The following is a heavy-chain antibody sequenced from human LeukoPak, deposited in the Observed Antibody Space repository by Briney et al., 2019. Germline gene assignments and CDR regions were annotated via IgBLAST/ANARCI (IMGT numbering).Heavy chain of an antibody. CDR3: ARSRHPYAFDI. V-gene: IGHV3-7*01. CDR2: IKQDGSEK. Sequence: GGSLRLSCAASGFTFSSYWISWVRQAPGKGLEWVANIKQDGSEKYYVDSVKGRFTISRDNAKNSLYLQMNSLRAEDTAVYYCARSRHPYAFDIWGQGTMVTVSS. D-gene: IGHD1-1*01. CDR1: GFTFSSYW. J-gene: IGHJ3*02.